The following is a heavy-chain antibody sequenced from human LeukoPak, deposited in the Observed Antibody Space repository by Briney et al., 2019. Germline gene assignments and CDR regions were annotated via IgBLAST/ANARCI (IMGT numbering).Heavy chain of an antibody. CDR3: AKGGQYSSSSGFGY. Sequence: QAGGSLRLSCSASGFTFSSYAMHWVRQAPGKGLEYVSAISSNGGNTYYADSVKGRFTISRDNSKNTLYLQMNSLRAEDTAVYYCAKGGQYSSSSGFGYWGQGTLVTVSS. J-gene: IGHJ4*02. CDR1: GFTFSSYA. V-gene: IGHV3-64*04. CDR2: ISSNGGNT. D-gene: IGHD6-6*01.